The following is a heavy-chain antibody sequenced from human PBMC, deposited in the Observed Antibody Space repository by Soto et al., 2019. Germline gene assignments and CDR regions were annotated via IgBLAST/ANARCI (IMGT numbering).Heavy chain of an antibody. J-gene: IGHJ6*02. CDR2: VSGGGTST. CDR3: AKWGGYYAYYSEMDV. CDR1: GFSFGGYA. V-gene: IGHV3-23*04. Sequence: EVQLVESGGDFVQPGGSLRLSCAGYGFSFGGYAMSWVRQTPGKGLEWISGVSGGGTSTYYAGSVKGRFTISRDSSVVYLQMNSLRADDTAVYSCAKWGGYYAYYSEMDVWGRGTTVTVSS. D-gene: IGHD1-26*01.